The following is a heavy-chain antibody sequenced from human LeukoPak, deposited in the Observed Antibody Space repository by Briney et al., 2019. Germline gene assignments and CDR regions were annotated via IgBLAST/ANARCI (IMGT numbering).Heavy chain of an antibody. CDR3: ARGTGSDY. V-gene: IGHV1-8*01. J-gene: IGHJ4*02. CDR1: GYTFTSYD. Sequence: ASVKVSCKASGYTFTSYDINWVRQAPGHGLEWMGWMNPKSGNTGYAQKFQGRVTMTIKTSISTAYMELTSLRSEDTVVYYCARGTGSDYWGQGTLVTVSS. CDR2: MNPKSGNT. D-gene: IGHD1-1*01.